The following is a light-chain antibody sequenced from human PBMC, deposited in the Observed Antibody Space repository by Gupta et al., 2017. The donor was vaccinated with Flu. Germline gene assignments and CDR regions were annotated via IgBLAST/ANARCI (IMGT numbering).Light chain of an antibody. CDR1: QSIDTF. CDR3: QQTYSIFWT. J-gene: IGKJ1*01. V-gene: IGKV1-39*01. Sequence: DIQMTQSPSSLSASLGDRVTITCRASQSIDTFLNWYQQKPGKPPNLLIYAASSLQSGVPSRFTGSGSGTDFTLTISSLQPEDFATYYCQQTYSIFWTFGQGTKVDIK. CDR2: AAS.